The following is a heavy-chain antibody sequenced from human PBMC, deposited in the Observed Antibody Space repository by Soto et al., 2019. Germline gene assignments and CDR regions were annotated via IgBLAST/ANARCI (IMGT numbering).Heavy chain of an antibody. CDR1: GYNFNTYR. CDR2: IYPGDSDT. CDR3: AASTVSYVDIVSSTTRGYFDH. J-gene: IGHJ4*02. D-gene: IGHD5-12*01. Sequence: PGESLKISCEGSGYNFNTYRIGWVRQMPGKGLEWMALIYPGDSDTRYSPSFEGRVTLSVDRSISTAYLQWSSLKASDTAIYYCAASTVSYVDIVSSTTRGYFDHWGQGTLVTVLL. V-gene: IGHV5-51*01.